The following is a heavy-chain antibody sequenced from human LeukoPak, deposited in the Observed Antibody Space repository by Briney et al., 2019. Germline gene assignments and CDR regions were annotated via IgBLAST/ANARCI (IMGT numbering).Heavy chain of an antibody. D-gene: IGHD2-21*02. J-gene: IGHJ4*02. Sequence: SETLSLTCTVSGASFTSNYWSWIRQPPGKGLECIGYIYYSGTTTYTPSLERRVTMSVDMSKTQFSLRLNSVTATDTAVYYCARLDCGGDCYVDYWGQGTLVTVSS. CDR2: IYYSGTT. CDR3: ARLDCGGDCYVDY. CDR1: GASFTSNY. V-gene: IGHV4-59*08.